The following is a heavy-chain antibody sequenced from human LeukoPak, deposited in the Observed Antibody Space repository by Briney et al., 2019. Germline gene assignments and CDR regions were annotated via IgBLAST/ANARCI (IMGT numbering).Heavy chain of an antibody. CDR1: GFTFSSYS. Sequence: GGSLRLSCAASGFTFSSYSMNWVRQAPGKGLEWFSSISSSSSYIYYAGSVKGRFTISRDNPKNTLYLQMNSLRAEDTAVYYCARGRGYYDSSGPPDYWGQGTLVTVSS. V-gene: IGHV3-21*04. CDR2: ISSSSSYI. CDR3: ARGRGYYDSSGPPDY. J-gene: IGHJ4*02. D-gene: IGHD3-22*01.